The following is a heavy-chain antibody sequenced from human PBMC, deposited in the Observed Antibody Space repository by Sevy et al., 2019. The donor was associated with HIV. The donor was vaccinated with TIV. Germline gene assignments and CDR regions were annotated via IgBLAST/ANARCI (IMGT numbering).Heavy chain of an antibody. CDR3: AREGGYTDQGMDV. CDR2: IISSSSHI. D-gene: IGHD5-12*01. V-gene: IGHV3-48*01. Sequence: GGSLRLSCAASGFSFNNYDMNWVRQAPGKGLEWISYIISSSSHIYYADSVKGGFTISRDNANNSLSVQMNSLRAEDTAVYYCAREGGYTDQGMDVWGQGTTVTVSS. CDR1: GFSFNNYD. J-gene: IGHJ6*02.